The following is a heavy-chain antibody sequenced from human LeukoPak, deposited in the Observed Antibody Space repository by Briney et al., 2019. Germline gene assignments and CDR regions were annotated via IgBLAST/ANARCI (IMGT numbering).Heavy chain of an antibody. J-gene: IGHJ4*02. CDR2: IWNDGSNE. V-gene: IGHV3-33*08. Sequence: GGSLRLSCAASGLTFSNHGMHWVRQAPGRGLEWVAVIWNDGSNENYGDSVKGRFTISRDNSKNTLYLQMNSLRVDDTAVYYCGRDRGGVNYVDYWGQGSLVTVSS. CDR3: GRDRGGVNYVDY. CDR1: GLTFSNHG. D-gene: IGHD3-10*01.